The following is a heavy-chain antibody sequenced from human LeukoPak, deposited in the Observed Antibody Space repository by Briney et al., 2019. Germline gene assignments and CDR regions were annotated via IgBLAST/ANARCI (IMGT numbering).Heavy chain of an antibody. CDR1: GFTFSSYS. CDR3: ARERRVAVAGTPDY. V-gene: IGHV3-21*01. D-gene: IGHD6-19*01. J-gene: IGHJ4*02. Sequence: GGSLRLSCAASGFTFSSYSMNWVRQAPGEGLEWVSSISSSSSYIYYADSVKGRFTISRDNAKNSLYLQMNSLRAEDTAVYYCARERRVAVAGTPDYWGQGTLVTVSS. CDR2: ISSSSSYI.